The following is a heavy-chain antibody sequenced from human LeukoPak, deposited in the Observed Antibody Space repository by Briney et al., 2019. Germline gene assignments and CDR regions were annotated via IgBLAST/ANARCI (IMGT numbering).Heavy chain of an antibody. Sequence: GESLKISCKGSGYSFTSYWISWVRQMPGKGLEWMGRIDPSDSYTNYSPSFQGHVTISADKSIGTAYLQWSSLKASDTAMYYCARQSKDYYGSGSYYNVDYWGQGTLVTVSS. CDR2: IDPSDSYT. J-gene: IGHJ4*02. CDR1: GYSFTSYW. V-gene: IGHV5-10-1*01. D-gene: IGHD3-10*01. CDR3: ARQSKDYYGSGSYYNVDY.